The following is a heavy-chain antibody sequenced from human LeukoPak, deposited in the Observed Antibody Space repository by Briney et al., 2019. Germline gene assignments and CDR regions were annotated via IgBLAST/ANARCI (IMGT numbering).Heavy chain of an antibody. CDR2: IAHHGNNK. V-gene: IGHV3-30*02. J-gene: IGHJ4*02. CDR1: GFPFRSSP. Sequence: GSLRLSFGTSGFPFRSSPMHRVPQGPGKGLGGVAYIAHHGNNKYYADSVKGRFTISRDNSKGSLYLQMNSLRADDTAVYYCAKDGSWSCTDWGQGSLVRVSS. D-gene: IGHD2-8*02. CDR3: AKDGSWSCTD.